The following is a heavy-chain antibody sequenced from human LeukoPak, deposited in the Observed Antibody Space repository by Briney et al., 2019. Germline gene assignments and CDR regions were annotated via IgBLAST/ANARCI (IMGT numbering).Heavy chain of an antibody. CDR3: ARASVTYYYYYYMDV. D-gene: IGHD4-11*01. Sequence: KTGGSLRLSCAASGFTFDDYAMHWVRQPPGKGLEWIGYIYYSGSTNYNPSLKSRVTISVDTSKNQFSLKLSSVTAADTAVYYCARASVTYYYYYYMDVWGKGTTVTVSS. J-gene: IGHJ6*03. CDR2: IYYSGST. V-gene: IGHV4-59*01. CDR1: GFTFDDYA.